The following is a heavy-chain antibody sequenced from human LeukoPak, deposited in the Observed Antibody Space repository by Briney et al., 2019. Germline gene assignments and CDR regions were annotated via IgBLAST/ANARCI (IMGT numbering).Heavy chain of an antibody. CDR1: EFTVSSNY. V-gene: IGHV3-53*05. CDR3: ARDSGALGYCSSTSCHDAFDI. CDR2: IYSGGTT. Sequence: GGSLRLSCAASEFTVSSNYMSWVRQAPGKGLEWVSLIYSGGTTYYADSVKGRFTISRDNSKNTLYLQMNSLRAEDTAVYYCARDSGALGYCSSTSCHDAFDIWGQGTMVTVSS. J-gene: IGHJ3*02. D-gene: IGHD2-2*01.